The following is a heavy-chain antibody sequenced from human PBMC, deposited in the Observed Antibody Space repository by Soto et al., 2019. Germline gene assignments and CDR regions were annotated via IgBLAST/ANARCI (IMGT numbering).Heavy chain of an antibody. CDR2: IYHSGST. CDR1: GGSISSSNW. CDR3: ASGRYYDSSGYGDAFDI. D-gene: IGHD3-22*01. J-gene: IGHJ3*02. Sequence: QVQLQESGPGLVKPSGTLSLTCAVSGGSISSSNWWSWVRQPPGKGLEWIGEIYHSGSTNYNPSLKSRVTISVDKSKNPFSLKLSSVTAADTAVYYCASGRYYDSSGYGDAFDIWGQGTMVTVSS. V-gene: IGHV4-4*02.